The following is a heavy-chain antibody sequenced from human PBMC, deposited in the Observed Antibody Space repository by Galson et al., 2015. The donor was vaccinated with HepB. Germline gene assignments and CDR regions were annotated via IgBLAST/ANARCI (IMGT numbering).Heavy chain of an antibody. Sequence: SVKASCKASGYTFTNYPMNWVRQAPGQGLEWMGWINTNTGNPTYAQGFTGRFVFSLDTSVSTAFLQISSLKAEDTAVYYCARGRNCGGTRCYGDYWGQGTLVTVSS. CDR2: INTNTGNP. D-gene: IGHD2-2*01. V-gene: IGHV7-4-1*02. CDR1: GYTFTNYP. CDR3: ARGRNCGGTRCYGDY. J-gene: IGHJ4*02.